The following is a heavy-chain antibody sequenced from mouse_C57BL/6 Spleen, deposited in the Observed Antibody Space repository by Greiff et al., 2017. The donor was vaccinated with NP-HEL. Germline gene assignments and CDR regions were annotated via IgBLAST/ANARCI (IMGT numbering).Heavy chain of an antibody. V-gene: IGHV1-59*01. CDR1: GYTFTSYW. CDR3: ARSAPHYAMDY. Sequence: QVQLQQPGAELVRPGTSVKLSCKASGYTFTSYWMHWVKQRPGQGLEWIGVIDPSDSYTNYNQKFKGKATLTVDTSSSTAYMQRSSLTSEDSAVYYCARSAPHYAMDYWGQGTSVTVSS. J-gene: IGHJ4*01. CDR2: IDPSDSYT.